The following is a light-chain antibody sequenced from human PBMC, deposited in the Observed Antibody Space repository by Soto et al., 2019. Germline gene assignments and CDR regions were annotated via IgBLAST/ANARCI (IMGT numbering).Light chain of an antibody. J-gene: IGKJ4*01. Sequence: EIVLTQSPATLSLSPGERATLSCRASQSVSTYLAWYQQKPGQAPRLLIYDASNRATGIPARFSGSGSGTDFTLTISSLEPEDFALYYCQQRSTWLTFGGGTKMDIK. V-gene: IGKV3-11*01. CDR2: DAS. CDR1: QSVSTY. CDR3: QQRSTWLT.